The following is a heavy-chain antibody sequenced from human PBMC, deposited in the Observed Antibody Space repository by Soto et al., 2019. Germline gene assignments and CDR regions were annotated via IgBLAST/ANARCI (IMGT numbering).Heavy chain of an antibody. D-gene: IGHD3-10*02. J-gene: IGHJ5*01. CDR1: GGSISGYY. CDR2: IFYSGST. V-gene: IGHV4-59*01. Sequence: QVQLQESGPGLVKPSETLSLTCTVSGGSISGYYWSWIRQPPGKGLEWIGFIFYSGSTSYNPSLXXRXXISIDTSQYQFSLKLNSVTAADTAVYYCASMIGDPVLSFDSWGQGTLVAVSS. CDR3: ASMIGDPVLSFDS.